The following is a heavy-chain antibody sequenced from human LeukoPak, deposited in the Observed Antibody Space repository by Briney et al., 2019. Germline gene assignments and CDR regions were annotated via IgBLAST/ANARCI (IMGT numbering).Heavy chain of an antibody. Sequence: ASVKVSCKASGYTFTSYGICWGRQAPGQGLEWRWGISTYNGNTNYAQKLQGRVTMTTDTSTSTAYMELRSLRSDDTAVYYCARELSYGDYRPENWFDPWGQGTLVTVSS. V-gene: IGHV1-18*01. CDR1: GYTFTSYG. J-gene: IGHJ5*02. CDR2: ISTYNGNT. D-gene: IGHD4-17*01. CDR3: ARELSYGDYRPENWFDP.